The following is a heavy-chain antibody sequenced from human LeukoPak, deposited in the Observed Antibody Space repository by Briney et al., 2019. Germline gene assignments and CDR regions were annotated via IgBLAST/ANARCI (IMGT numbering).Heavy chain of an antibody. D-gene: IGHD3-22*01. CDR1: GYSISSGYY. V-gene: IGHV4-38-2*02. CDR2: IYHSGST. Sequence: SETLSLTCTVSGYSISSGYYWGWIRQPPGKGLEWIGSIYHSGSTYYNPSLKSRVTISVDTSKNQFSLKLSSVTAADTAVYYCARASGFSPLDYWGQGTLVTVSS. CDR3: ARASGFSPLDY. J-gene: IGHJ4*02.